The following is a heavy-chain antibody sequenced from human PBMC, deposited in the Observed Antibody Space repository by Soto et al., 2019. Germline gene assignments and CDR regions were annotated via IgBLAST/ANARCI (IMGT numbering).Heavy chain of an antibody. J-gene: IGHJ5*02. CDR3: SIARYCLSADFFPISLDP. D-gene: IGHD2-15*01. V-gene: IGHV4-30-4*01. CDR1: GASVTRPEHY. Sequence: SETLSLTCSVSGASVTRPEHYWTWIRQSPGKGLELIGYIYYGGSTVYNPSLKGRSTVSLDSSKNQFSLNLTSVTPADTAVYFCSIARYCLSADFFPISLDPWGPGTLVT. CDR2: IYYGGST.